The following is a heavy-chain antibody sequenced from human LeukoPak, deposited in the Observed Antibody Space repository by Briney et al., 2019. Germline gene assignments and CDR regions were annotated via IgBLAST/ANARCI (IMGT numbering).Heavy chain of an antibody. CDR2: IIPILGIA. Sequence: SVKVSCKASGGTFSSYAISWVRQAPGQGLEWMGRIIPILGIANYAQKFQGRVTITADKSTSTAYMELSSLRSEDTAVYYCATLTTMIAHDAFDIWGQGTMVTVSS. V-gene: IGHV1-69*04. D-gene: IGHD3-22*01. J-gene: IGHJ3*02. CDR3: ATLTTMIAHDAFDI. CDR1: GGTFSSYA.